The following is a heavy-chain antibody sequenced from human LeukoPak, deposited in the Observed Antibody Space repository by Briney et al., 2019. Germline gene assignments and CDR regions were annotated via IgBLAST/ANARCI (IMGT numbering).Heavy chain of an antibody. CDR3: ARGRGEGKYYDSSGYLY. CDR2: ISASTSTI. Sequence: GGSLRLSCAASGFTFSSYGMNWVRQAPGKGLEGVSYISASTSTIYYADSVKGRFTISRDNAKNSLYLQMNSLRAEDTAVYYCARGRGEGKYYDSSGYLYWGQGTLVTVSS. D-gene: IGHD3-22*01. V-gene: IGHV3-48*04. J-gene: IGHJ4*02. CDR1: GFTFSSYG.